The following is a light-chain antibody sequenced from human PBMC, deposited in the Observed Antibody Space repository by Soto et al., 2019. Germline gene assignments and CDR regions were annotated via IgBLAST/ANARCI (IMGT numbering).Light chain of an antibody. V-gene: IGLV1-40*01. Sequence: QLVLTQPPSVSGAPGQRVTISCTGSSSNIGAGYDVHWYQQVPGTAPKLLIYGNSNRPSGVPDRFSGSKSGTSASLAITGLQAEDEADYYCQSYDSSLSGSGVFGGGTKVTVL. J-gene: IGLJ2*01. CDR3: QSYDSSLSGSGV. CDR2: GNS. CDR1: SSNIGAGYD.